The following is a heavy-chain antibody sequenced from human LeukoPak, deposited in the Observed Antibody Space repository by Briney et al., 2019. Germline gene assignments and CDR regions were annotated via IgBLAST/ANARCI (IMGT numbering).Heavy chain of an antibody. Sequence: GGSLRLSCAAPRFTFSDYYMSWIRQAPGKGLEWVSYISSSGSTIYCADSVKGRFTISRDNAKNSLYLQMNSLRAEDTAVYYCARDQGSMYDSYGMDVWGQGTTVTVSS. CDR2: ISSSGSTI. V-gene: IGHV3-11*01. J-gene: IGHJ6*02. D-gene: IGHD3-22*01. CDR1: RFTFSDYY. CDR3: ARDQGSMYDSYGMDV.